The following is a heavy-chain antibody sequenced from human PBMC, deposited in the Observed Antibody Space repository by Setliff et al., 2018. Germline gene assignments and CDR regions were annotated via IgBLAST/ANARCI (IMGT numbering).Heavy chain of an antibody. CDR3: ARQAVAGSDAFDI. J-gene: IGHJ3*02. CDR1: GYSFTSYW. CDR2: IYPGDSDT. Sequence: GESLKISCKGSGYSFTSYWIGWARQMPGKGPEWMGIIYPGDSDTRYSPSFQGQVTISADKSISTAYLQWSSLKASDTAMYYCARQAVAGSDAFDIWGQGTMVTV. V-gene: IGHV5-51*01. D-gene: IGHD6-19*01.